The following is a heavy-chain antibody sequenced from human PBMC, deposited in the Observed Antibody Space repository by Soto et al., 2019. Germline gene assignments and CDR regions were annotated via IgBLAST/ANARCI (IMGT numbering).Heavy chain of an antibody. D-gene: IGHD1-7*01. CDR1: GFSFSSSG. CDR3: ARGNWKYGYFDY. Sequence: GGSLRLSCVASGFSFSSSGMHWVRQALVKVFHGVAVLCFDVVNKFNADSVKGRFSISRDNFKNTIYLQLISLRVEDTAVYYCARGNWKYGYFDYWGQGTLVTVSS. CDR2: LCFDVVNK. J-gene: IGHJ4*02. V-gene: IGHV3-33*01.